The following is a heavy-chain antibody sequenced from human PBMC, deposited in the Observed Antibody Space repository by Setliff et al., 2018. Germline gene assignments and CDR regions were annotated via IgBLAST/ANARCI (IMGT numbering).Heavy chain of an antibody. V-gene: IGHV3-7*01. J-gene: IGHJ4*02. CDR2: IQQDGSEK. Sequence: GGSLRLSCAGSGFSFSIFWMSWVRQAPGKGLEWVATIQQDGSEKFYVDSVKGRFTISRDNAKNSLYLQMDSLRVEDTAMYFCVNSYRGYDDYPDYWGQGTLVTVSS. CDR3: VNSYRGYDDYPDY. CDR1: GFSFSIFW. D-gene: IGHD3-16*02.